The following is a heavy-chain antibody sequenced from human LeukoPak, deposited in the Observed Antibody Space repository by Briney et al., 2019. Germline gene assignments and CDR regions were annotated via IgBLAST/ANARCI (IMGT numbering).Heavy chain of an antibody. D-gene: IGHD3-3*01. V-gene: IGHV4-59*01. CDR2: IYYSGST. CDR1: GGSISSYY. CDR3: ARVGVWSGYFAFDI. Sequence: SETLSLTCTVSGGSISSYYWSWIRQPPGKGLEWIGYIYYSGSTNYDPSLKSRVTISVDTSKNQFSLKLSSVTAADTAVYYCARVGVWSGYFAFDIWGQGTMVTVSS. J-gene: IGHJ3*02.